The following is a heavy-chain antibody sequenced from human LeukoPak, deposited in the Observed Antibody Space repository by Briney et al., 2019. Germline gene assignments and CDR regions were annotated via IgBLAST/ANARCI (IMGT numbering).Heavy chain of an antibody. V-gene: IGHV1-2*02. CDR1: GYTFTGYY. CDR2: INPNSGGT. CDR3: ARVGNIVGATHFDY. D-gene: IGHD1-26*01. J-gene: IGHJ4*02. Sequence: ASVKVSCKASGYTFTGYYMHWVRQAPGQGLEWMGWINPNSGGTNYAQKFQGRVTMTRDTSISTAYMELSRLRSDDTAVYYCARVGNIVGATHFDYWGQGTLVTVSS.